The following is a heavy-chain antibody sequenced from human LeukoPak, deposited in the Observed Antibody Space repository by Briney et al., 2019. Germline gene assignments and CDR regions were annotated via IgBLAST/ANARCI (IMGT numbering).Heavy chain of an antibody. CDR3: AHLTTVIASFDY. D-gene: IGHD4-17*01. CDR2: IYWDDDK. Sequence: SGPTLVNPTQTLTLTCTFSGFSLSTSGVGVGWIRQSPGKALEWLALIYWDDDKRYSPSLRSRLTITKDTSKNQVVLTMTNMDPVDTATYYCAHLTTVIASFDYWGQGTLVTVSS. CDR1: GFSLSTSGVG. J-gene: IGHJ4*02. V-gene: IGHV2-5*02.